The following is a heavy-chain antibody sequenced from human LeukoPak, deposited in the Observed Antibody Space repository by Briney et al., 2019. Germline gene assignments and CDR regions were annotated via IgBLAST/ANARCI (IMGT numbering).Heavy chain of an antibody. CDR1: GYTFTGYY. Sequence: ASVKVSCKASGYTFTGYYMHWVRQAPGQGLEWMGWINPNSGGTNYAQKFQGRVTVTRDTSISTAYMELSRLRSDDTAVYYCARDGIGSGWSRDYFDYWGQGTLVTVSS. CDR3: ARDGIGSGWSRDYFDY. J-gene: IGHJ4*02. CDR2: INPNSGGT. D-gene: IGHD6-19*01. V-gene: IGHV1-2*02.